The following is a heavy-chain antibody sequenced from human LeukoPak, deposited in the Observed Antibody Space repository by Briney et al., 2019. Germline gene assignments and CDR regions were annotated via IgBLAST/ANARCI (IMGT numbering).Heavy chain of an antibody. Sequence: GGSLRLSCAASGFTFSSYSMNWVRQAPGKGLEWVSSISSSSSFIYYADSVKGRFTISRDNAKNSLYLQMNSLRAEDTAVYYCARPHLQYYADYPPDFWGPGTPVTVSS. CDR3: ARPHLQYYADYPPDF. CDR2: ISSSSSFI. V-gene: IGHV3-21*01. D-gene: IGHD4-17*01. J-gene: IGHJ4*02. CDR1: GFTFSSYS.